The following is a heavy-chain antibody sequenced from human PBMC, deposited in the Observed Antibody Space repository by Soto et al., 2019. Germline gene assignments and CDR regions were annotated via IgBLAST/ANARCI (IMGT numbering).Heavy chain of an antibody. Sequence: EVQLLESGGGLVQPGGSLRLSCAASGFTFSSYAMSWVRQAPGKGLEWVSAISGSGGSTYYADSVKGRFTISRDNAKKVLFLQMSGLRVDDTAVYYCARDPKRRDGYNFDSWGRGALVTVSS. D-gene: IGHD5-12*01. CDR2: ISGSGGST. V-gene: IGHV3-23*01. CDR3: ARDPKRRDGYNFDS. J-gene: IGHJ4*02. CDR1: GFTFSSYA.